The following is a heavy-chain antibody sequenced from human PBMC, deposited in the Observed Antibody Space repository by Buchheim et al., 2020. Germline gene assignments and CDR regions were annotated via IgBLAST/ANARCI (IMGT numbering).Heavy chain of an antibody. CDR2: IYPRDSDT. V-gene: IGHV5-51*01. Sequence: EVQLVQSGAEVKKPGESLKISCKGSGYGFTDYWIGWVRQMPGKGLEWMATIYPRDSDTRYRPSFQGQVTISADKSISSAYLQWSSLKASDTAMYYCVRGSGYCSNTRCYLFDYWGQGTL. CDR1: GYGFTDYW. CDR3: VRGSGYCSNTRCYLFDY. D-gene: IGHD2-2*01. J-gene: IGHJ4*02.